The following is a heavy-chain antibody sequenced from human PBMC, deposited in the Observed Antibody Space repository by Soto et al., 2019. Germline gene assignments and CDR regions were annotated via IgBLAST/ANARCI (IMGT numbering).Heavy chain of an antibody. CDR2: VNSDGSGT. Sequence: TGGSLRLSCVASGFSFRSYWMHWVRQAPGKGLVRVSRVNSDGSGTSYADSVEGRLTISRDNAKNTLYLQMNSLRAEDTAVYYCTRANGPAAIGHFHYGMDVWGQGTTVTVSS. J-gene: IGHJ6*02. V-gene: IGHV3-74*01. D-gene: IGHD2-2*02. CDR1: GFSFRSYW. CDR3: TRANGPAAIGHFHYGMDV.